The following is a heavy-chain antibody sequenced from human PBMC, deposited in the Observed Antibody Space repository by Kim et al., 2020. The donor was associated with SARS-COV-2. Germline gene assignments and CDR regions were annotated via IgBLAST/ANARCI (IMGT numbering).Heavy chain of an antibody. V-gene: IGHV4-59*01. CDR1: GGSISNYY. CDR2: IYYSGST. CDR3: ARVSAAAAAYY. J-gene: IGHJ4*02. D-gene: IGHD6-13*01. Sequence: SETLSLTCTVSGGSISNYYWSWIRQPPGKGLEWVGYIYYSGSTNYNPSLKSRVTISVDTSKNQFSLRLSSVTAADTAVYYCARVSAAAAAYYWGQGTLVT.